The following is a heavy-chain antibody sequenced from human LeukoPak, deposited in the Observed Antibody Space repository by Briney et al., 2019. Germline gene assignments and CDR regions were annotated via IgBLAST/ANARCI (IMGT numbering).Heavy chain of an antibody. CDR2: IYPGDSDT. J-gene: IGHJ5*02. CDR3: ARTTMVRGVIPWFDP. CDR1: GYSFTSYW. D-gene: IGHD3-10*01. V-gene: IGHV5-51*01. Sequence: GESLKISCKGSGYSFTSYWIGWVRQMPGKGLEWMGIIYPGDSDTRYSLSFQGQVTISADKSISTAYLQWSSLKASDTAMYYCARTTMVRGVIPWFDPWGQGTLVTVSS.